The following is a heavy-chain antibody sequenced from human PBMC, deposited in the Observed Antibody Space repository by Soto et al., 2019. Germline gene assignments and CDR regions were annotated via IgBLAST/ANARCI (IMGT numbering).Heavy chain of an antibody. D-gene: IGHD6-13*01. Sequence: AQTLSLTCVISGDSVSSNSAAWNWIRQSPSRGLEWLGRTYYRSKWYNDYAVSVKSRITINPDTSKNQFSLQLNSVTPEDTAVYYCARVLDLSAGGLYNWFDSWGQGTLVTVSS. CDR2: TYYRSKWYN. V-gene: IGHV6-1*01. J-gene: IGHJ5*01. CDR1: GDSVSSNSAA. CDR3: ARVLDLSAGGLYNWFDS.